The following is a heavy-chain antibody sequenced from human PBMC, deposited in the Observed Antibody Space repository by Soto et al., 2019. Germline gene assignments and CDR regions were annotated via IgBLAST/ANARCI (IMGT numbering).Heavy chain of an antibody. V-gene: IGHV3-53*01. J-gene: IGHJ3*02. CDR1: GFTVSSSY. CDR3: AREFSMAYCAFDI. Sequence: PGGSLRLSCAASGFTVSSSYMSWVRQAPGKGLEWVSVIYSGGNTYYADSVQGRFTISRDSSKNTLYLQMNSLRAEDTAVYYCAREFSMAYCAFDIWGQGTMVTVSS. CDR2: IYSGGNT. D-gene: IGHD2-8*01.